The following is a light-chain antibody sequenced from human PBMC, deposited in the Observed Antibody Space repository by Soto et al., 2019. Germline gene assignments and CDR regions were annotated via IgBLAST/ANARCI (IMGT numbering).Light chain of an antibody. J-gene: IGKJ2*01. CDR3: QQYNIWPPYT. CDR1: QRISPN. Sequence: EIVMTQSPATLSVSPGERATLYCQASQRISPNLAWYQQKPGQAPRLLIYGASTRATGIPARFSGSGSGTEFTLTISGLQSEDFALYYCQQYNIWPPYTFGQGTKVDIK. V-gene: IGKV3-15*01. CDR2: GAS.